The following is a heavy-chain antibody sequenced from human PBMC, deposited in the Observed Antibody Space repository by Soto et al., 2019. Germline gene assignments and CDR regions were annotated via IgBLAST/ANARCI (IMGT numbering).Heavy chain of an antibody. J-gene: IGHJ5*02. CDR1: GYTFTSYA. V-gene: IGHV1-3*01. CDR2: INAGNGNT. Sequence: QVQLVQSGAEVKKPGASVKVSCKASGYTFTSYAMHWVRQAPGQRLEWMGWINAGNGNTKYSQKFRGRVTITRDTSASTDYMELSSLRSEDTAVYYCAGDTRSALYDFNNWFDPWGQGTLVTVSS. CDR3: AGDTRSALYDFNNWFDP. D-gene: IGHD3-3*01.